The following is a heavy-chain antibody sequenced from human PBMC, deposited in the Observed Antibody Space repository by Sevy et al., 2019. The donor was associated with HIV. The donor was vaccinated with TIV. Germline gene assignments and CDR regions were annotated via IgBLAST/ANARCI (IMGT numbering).Heavy chain of an antibody. CDR2: ITYSGGST. CDR3: AKARVSGSYYAGDFDY. CDR1: GFTFNNYA. V-gene: IGHV3-23*01. D-gene: IGHD1-26*01. J-gene: IGHJ4*02. Sequence: GGSLRLSCAASGFTFNNYAMSWVRQAPGKGLEWVSVITYSGGSTYYADSVKGEFTISRDNSKNTLYLQMNSLRAEDTAIYYCAKARVSGSYYAGDFDYWGQGTLVTVSS.